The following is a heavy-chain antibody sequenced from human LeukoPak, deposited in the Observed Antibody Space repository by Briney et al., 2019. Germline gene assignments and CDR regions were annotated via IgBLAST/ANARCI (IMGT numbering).Heavy chain of an antibody. CDR1: GFTFSSYE. CDR2: ISSSGSTI. Sequence: PGGSLRLSCPASGFTFSSYEMNWVRQAPGKGLEWVSYISSSGSTIYYADSVKGRFTISRDNAKNSLYLQMNSLRAEDTAVYYCERDRSAGWFDPWGQGTLVTVSS. V-gene: IGHV3-48*03. CDR3: ERDRSAGWFDP. J-gene: IGHJ5*02.